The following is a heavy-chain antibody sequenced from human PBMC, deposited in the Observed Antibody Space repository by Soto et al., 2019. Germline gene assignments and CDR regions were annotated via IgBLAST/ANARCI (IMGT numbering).Heavy chain of an antibody. CDR3: AALGWDDAFDI. D-gene: IGHD6-19*01. V-gene: IGHV1-58*01. CDR1: GFTFTSSA. CDR2: IVVGSGNT. Sequence: QMQLVQSGPEVKKPGTSVKVSCKASGFTFTSSAVQWVRQARGQRLEWIGWIVVGSGNTNYAQKFQERVTITRDMSTSTAYMELSSLRSEGTAVYYCAALGWDDAFDIWGQGTMVTVSS. J-gene: IGHJ3*02.